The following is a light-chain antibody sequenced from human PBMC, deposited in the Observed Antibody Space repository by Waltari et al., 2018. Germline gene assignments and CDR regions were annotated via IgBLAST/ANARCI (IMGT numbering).Light chain of an antibody. J-gene: IGKJ1*01. V-gene: IGKV3-20*01. CDR1: QSLSID. Sequence: EIVLTQSPGTLSLSPGERATLSCRASQSLSIDLAWYQQKPGRAPRLLLYHASSRATGVPDSFSGSGSGTDFSLTISRLEPEDFAVYYCQHYVSLPVTFGQGTKVEIK. CDR3: QHYVSLPVT. CDR2: HAS.